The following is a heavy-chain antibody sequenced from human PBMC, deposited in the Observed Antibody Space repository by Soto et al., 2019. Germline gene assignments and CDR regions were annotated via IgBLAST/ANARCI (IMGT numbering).Heavy chain of an antibody. J-gene: IGHJ5*02. V-gene: IGHV1-3*01. D-gene: IGHD2-21*02. Sequence: QVQLVQSGAEVKKPGASVKVSCKASGYTFTSYAMHWVRQAPGQRLEWMGWINAGNGNTKYSQKFQGRVTITRDTSASTAYRELSSLRSEDTAVYYCARGFRGGDADCFDPWGQGTLVTVSS. CDR3: ARGFRGGDADCFDP. CDR2: INAGNGNT. CDR1: GYTFTSYA.